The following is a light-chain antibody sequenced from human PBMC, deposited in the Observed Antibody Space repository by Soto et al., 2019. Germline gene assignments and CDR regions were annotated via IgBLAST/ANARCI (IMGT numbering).Light chain of an antibody. Sequence: QSALTQPASVSGSPGQSITISCTGTSSDVGGYNYVSWYQQHPGKAPKLMIYDVSLRPSGISNRFSGSKSGSTASLTISGLQADDEADYYCSSYTSSSTVVFGGGTKVTVL. V-gene: IGLV2-14*03. CDR1: SSDVGGYNY. J-gene: IGLJ2*01. CDR2: DVS. CDR3: SSYTSSSTVV.